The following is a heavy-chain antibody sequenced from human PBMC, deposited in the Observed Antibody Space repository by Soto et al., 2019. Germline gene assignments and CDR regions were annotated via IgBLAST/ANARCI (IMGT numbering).Heavy chain of an antibody. CDR2: INPKSGGT. Sequence: AAVNVSCKSCVYTFTDHYIHWVRQAPGPGREGMGWINPKSGGTNYAQNLQGRVTMTRDTTIVTAYLDLSELSSNDTAMYFCARWGQEYCSGGSCTRHYNSYGMDVWGQGTTVTVSS. CDR3: ARWGQEYCSGGSCTRHYNSYGMDV. D-gene: IGHD2-15*01. CDR1: VYTFTDHY. J-gene: IGHJ6*02. V-gene: IGHV1-2*02.